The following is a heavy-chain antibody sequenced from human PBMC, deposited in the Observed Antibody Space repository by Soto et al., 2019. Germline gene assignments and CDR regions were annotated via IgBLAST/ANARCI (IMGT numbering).Heavy chain of an antibody. CDR2: ISGSGGST. Sequence: PGGSLRLSCSASGFTFSSYAMSWVRQAPGKGLEWVSAISGSGGSTYYADSVKGRFTISRDNSKNALYLQMNSLRAEDTAVYYCAKAAAAGWEGYYYGMDVWGQGTTVTVSS. V-gene: IGHV3-23*01. CDR1: GFTFSSYA. J-gene: IGHJ6*02. CDR3: AKAAAAGWEGYYYGMDV. D-gene: IGHD6-13*01.